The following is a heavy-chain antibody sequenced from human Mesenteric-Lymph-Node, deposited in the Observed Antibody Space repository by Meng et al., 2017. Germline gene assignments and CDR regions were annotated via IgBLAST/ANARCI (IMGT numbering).Heavy chain of an antibody. CDR2: ISSSGSTI. CDR3: AGYMVRGVILFDY. Sequence: GGSLRLSCAASGFTFSSYEMNWVRQAPGKGLEWVSYISSSGSTIYYADSVKGRFTISRDNAKNSLYLQMNSLRAEDTAVYYCAGYMVRGVILFDYWGQGTLVTVSS. CDR1: GFTFSSYE. J-gene: IGHJ4*02. D-gene: IGHD3-10*01. V-gene: IGHV3-48*03.